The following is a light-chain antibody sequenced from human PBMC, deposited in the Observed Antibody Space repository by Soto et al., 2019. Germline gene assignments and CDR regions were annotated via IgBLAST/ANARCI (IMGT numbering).Light chain of an antibody. CDR2: GAS. J-gene: IGKJ1*01. V-gene: IGKV3-15*01. CDR3: QQYGNSPKT. CDR1: QSVSSN. Sequence: EIVMTQSPATLSVSPGERATLSCRASQSVSSNLAWYQQKPGQAPRLLIYGASTRATGIPARFSGSGSGTDFTLTITRLAREDFAVYYCQQYGNSPKTFGQGSKVDIK.